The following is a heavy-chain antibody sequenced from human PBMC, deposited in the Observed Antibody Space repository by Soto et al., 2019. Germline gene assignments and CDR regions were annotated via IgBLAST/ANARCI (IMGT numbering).Heavy chain of an antibody. CDR2: ISGSGGSR. D-gene: IGHD3-3*01. J-gene: IGHJ6*02. V-gene: IGHV3-23*01. CDR3: AKAAHRAGEPDYDFWSGYETEPLKGYYYGMDV. Sequence: PGGSLRLSCAVPGLTSRTFLAYDMHWVRQAPGKGLEWVAVISGSGGSRYYADSVKGRFTISRDNSKNTLYLQMNSLRAEDTAVYYCAKAAHRAGEPDYDFWSGYETEPLKGYYYGMDVWGQGTTVTVSS. CDR1: GLTSRTFLAYD.